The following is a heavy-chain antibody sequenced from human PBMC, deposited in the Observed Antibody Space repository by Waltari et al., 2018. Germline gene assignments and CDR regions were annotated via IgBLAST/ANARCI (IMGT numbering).Heavy chain of an antibody. CDR3: AKDRDESQPYCGSDCYWDS. CDR2: IIQVVGRA. J-gene: IGHJ4*02. Sequence: EVKLLESGGGLVQTGGSLRLSCAAPGFTFDKYDRSWVRQVPGKGLEGVSAIIQVVGRALYGDSGKGRFTISRDNSKNTLYLQLNILRVEDTAVYYCAKDRDESQPYCGSDCYWDSWGQGTLVTVSS. CDR1: GFTFDKYD. V-gene: IGHV3-23*01. D-gene: IGHD2-21*01.